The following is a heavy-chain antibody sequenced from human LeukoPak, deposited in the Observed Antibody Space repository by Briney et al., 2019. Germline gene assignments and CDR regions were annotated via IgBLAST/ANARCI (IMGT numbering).Heavy chain of an antibody. CDR2: ISDGGDGT. J-gene: IGHJ4*02. Sequence: QPGGSLRLSCAGSGFDLWRYAMSWVRQAPGKGLEWVADISDGGDGTHYADSVQGRFTISRDSSKNTVFLQMLSLRAHDTAFYYCVGVNYGGNSGYHFDYWGQGTLVTVSS. CDR3: VGVNYGGNSGYHFDY. D-gene: IGHD4-23*01. V-gene: IGHV3-23*01. CDR1: GFDLWRYA.